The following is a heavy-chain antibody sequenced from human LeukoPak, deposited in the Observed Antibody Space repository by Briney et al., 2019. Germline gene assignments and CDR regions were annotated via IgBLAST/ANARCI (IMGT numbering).Heavy chain of an antibody. J-gene: IGHJ3*02. D-gene: IGHD1-14*01. CDR3: AREVVVLEPDAFDI. V-gene: IGHV3-21*01. Sequence: GGSLRLSCAASGFAFSVYAMSWLRQAPGKGLEWVSSISSSSSYIYYADSVKGRFTISRDNAKNSLYLQMNSLRAEDTAVYYCAREVVVLEPDAFDIWGQGTMVTVSS. CDR2: ISSSSSYI. CDR1: GFAFSVYA.